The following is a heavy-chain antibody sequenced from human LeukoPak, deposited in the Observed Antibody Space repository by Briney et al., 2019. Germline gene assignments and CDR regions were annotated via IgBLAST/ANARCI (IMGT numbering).Heavy chain of an antibody. J-gene: IGHJ4*02. D-gene: IGHD1/OR15-1a*01. CDR1: GYSFTSYW. CDR2: VCPGDSDT. Sequence: GESLKISCKASGYSFTSYWIVWVRQTPGKGLEWMGIVCPGDSDTRYNPSFQGQVTISADKSTATAYLHLSDLGASDTAIYYCGRHMNNLQLWLDYWGQGTVVTVSS. CDR3: GRHMNNLQLWLDY. V-gene: IGHV5-51*01.